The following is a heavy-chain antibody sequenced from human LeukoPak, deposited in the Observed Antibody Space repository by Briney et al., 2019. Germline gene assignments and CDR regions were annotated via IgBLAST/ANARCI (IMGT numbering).Heavy chain of an antibody. CDR3: ASSMIVVVITNDAFDI. D-gene: IGHD3-22*01. CDR2: INTSGGTT. Sequence: GGSLRLSCAASGFSFSSYGISWVRQAPGKGLEWVSTINTSGGTTYYADSVKGRFTVSRDNSKNTLYLQMNSLRAEDTAVYYCASSMIVVVITNDAFDIWGQGTMVTVSS. V-gene: IGHV3-23*01. J-gene: IGHJ3*02. CDR1: GFSFSSYG.